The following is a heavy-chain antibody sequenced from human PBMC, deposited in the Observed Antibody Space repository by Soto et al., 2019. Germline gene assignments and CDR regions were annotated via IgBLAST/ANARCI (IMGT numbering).Heavy chain of an antibody. CDR1: GGSISSTSYH. CDR3: SRQFYHFLTDTAWFDP. J-gene: IGHJ5*02. Sequence: QLQLQESGPGLVKPSETLSLTCTVSGGSISSTSYHWGWVRQPPGKGLEWIATIYYSGGTYYNPSLKWRATITVDTSKILFSLGLSSVTAADTAVYYCSRQFYHFLTDTAWFDPWGQGTLVSVSS. D-gene: IGHD3-9*01. V-gene: IGHV4-39*01. CDR2: IYYSGGT.